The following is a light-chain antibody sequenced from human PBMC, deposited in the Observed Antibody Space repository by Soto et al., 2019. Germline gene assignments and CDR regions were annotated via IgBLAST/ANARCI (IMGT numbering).Light chain of an antibody. Sequence: EIVMTQSPATLSVSPGETATLSCRASQSVSSNLAWYQQKPGQAPRLLIYGASTRATDIPPRFSGSGSGTEFTLTITSLQSEDFAVYYCQQYKNWPPLTFGGGTKVEIK. J-gene: IGKJ4*01. CDR2: GAS. V-gene: IGKV3-15*01. CDR1: QSVSSN. CDR3: QQYKNWPPLT.